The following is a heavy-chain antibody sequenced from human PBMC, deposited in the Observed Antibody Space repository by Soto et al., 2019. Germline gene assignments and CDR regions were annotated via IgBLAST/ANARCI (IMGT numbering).Heavy chain of an antibody. CDR2: INQNGRDK. Sequence: GGSLRLSCAASGFTLSNYWMSWVRQAPGKGLEWVANINQNGRDKYYVDSVKGRFTISRDNAKTSLFLQMNSLRAEDTVVYYCARGQVGASLNAFDIWGQGTMVTVSS. D-gene: IGHD1-26*01. V-gene: IGHV3-7*01. J-gene: IGHJ3*02. CDR1: GFTLSNYW. CDR3: ARGQVGASLNAFDI.